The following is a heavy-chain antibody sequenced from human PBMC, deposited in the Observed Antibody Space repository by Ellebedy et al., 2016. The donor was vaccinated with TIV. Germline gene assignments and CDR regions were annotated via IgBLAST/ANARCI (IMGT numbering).Heavy chain of an antibody. J-gene: IGHJ6*02. D-gene: IGHD6-6*01. CDR2: IKQDGSEK. V-gene: IGHV3-7*01. CDR3: ARRPNYYGMDV. Sequence: PGGSLRLSCAASGFTFSSDWMSWVRQAPGKGLEWVANIKQDGSEKYYLDSVKGRFTISRDNAKNSLYLQMNSLRAEDTAVYYCARRPNYYGMDVWGQGTTVTVSS. CDR1: GFTFSSDW.